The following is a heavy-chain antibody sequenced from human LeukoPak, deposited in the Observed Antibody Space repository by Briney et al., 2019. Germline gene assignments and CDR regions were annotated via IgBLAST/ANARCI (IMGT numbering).Heavy chain of an antibody. CDR2: INSYNGNT. J-gene: IGHJ3*02. Sequence: GASVKVSCKASGYTFTSYGISWVRQAPGQGLKWVGWINSYNGNTNYPQKLQGMVTLTTDTSTSTAYMELRSLRSDDTAVYYCARQITMIVVVINDPFDIWGQGTMVTVSS. V-gene: IGHV1-18*01. CDR1: GYTFTSYG. CDR3: ARQITMIVVVINDPFDI. D-gene: IGHD3-22*01.